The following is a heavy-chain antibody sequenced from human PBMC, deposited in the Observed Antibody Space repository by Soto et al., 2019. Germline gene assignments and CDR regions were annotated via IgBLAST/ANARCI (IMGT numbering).Heavy chain of an antibody. CDR3: ARVVPGAEAWFGP. CDR2: ISLYSDGT. D-gene: IGHD2-2*01. Sequence: ASVKVSCKTSGYTFSNDGITWVRQAPGQPLEWLGWISLYSDGTNYAQKFQGRVSMTTDTSTTTAYMELRSLRSDDTAVYYCARVVPGAEAWFGPWGQGPLVTVS. J-gene: IGHJ5*02. V-gene: IGHV1-18*01. CDR1: GYTFSNDG.